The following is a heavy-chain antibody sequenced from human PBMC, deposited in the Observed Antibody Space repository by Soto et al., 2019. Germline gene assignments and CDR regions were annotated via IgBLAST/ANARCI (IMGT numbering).Heavy chain of an antibody. CDR3: AREKGTSGYTD. V-gene: IGHV1-8*01. D-gene: IGHD3-22*01. CDR1: GYTFTSYD. Sequence: QVQLVQSGAEVKKPGASVKVSCKASGYTFTSYDINWVRQATGQGLEWMGWMNPNSGNTAYAQKFQGRITMTRNTSITCPYRGLSSLRSEDTAVYYCAREKGTSGYTDWGQGTLVTVSS. CDR2: MNPNSGNT. J-gene: IGHJ4*02.